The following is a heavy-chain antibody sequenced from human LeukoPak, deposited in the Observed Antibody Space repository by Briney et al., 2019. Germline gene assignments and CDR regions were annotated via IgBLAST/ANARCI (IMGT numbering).Heavy chain of an antibody. J-gene: IGHJ5*02. V-gene: IGHV4-59*01. D-gene: IGHD1-7*01. CDR3: ARTKVGWNSNWFDP. CDR1: GGSISSYY. CDR2: IFYSGSI. Sequence: SETLSLTCTVSGGSISSYYWSWIRQPPGKGLEWIGDIFYSGSINYNPSLKSRVTISEDTSKNQFSLKLSSVTAADTAVYYCARTKVGWNSNWFDPWGQGTLVTVSS.